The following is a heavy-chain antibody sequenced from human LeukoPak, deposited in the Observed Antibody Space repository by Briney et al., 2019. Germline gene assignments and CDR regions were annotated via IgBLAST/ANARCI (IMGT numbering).Heavy chain of an antibody. Sequence: SETLSLTCTVSGGSISSYYWNWIRQPAGKGLEWIGRVYTSGNTNYNPSLKSRVTISVDTSKNQFSLKLTSVTAADTAVYYCAIWGGTSDFDYWGQGILVTVSS. CDR2: VYTSGNT. CDR3: AIWGGTSDFDY. CDR1: GGSISSYY. V-gene: IGHV4-4*07. J-gene: IGHJ4*02. D-gene: IGHD1-1*01.